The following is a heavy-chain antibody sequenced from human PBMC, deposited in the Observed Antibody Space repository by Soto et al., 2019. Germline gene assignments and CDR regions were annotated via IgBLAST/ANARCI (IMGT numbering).Heavy chain of an antibody. CDR1: GGSITSYF. D-gene: IGHD3-22*01. CDR2: IYYSGTT. V-gene: IGHV4-59*01. CDR3: ARKVVDHYDSGAYPAFDH. J-gene: IGHJ4*02. Sequence: SETLSLTCTVSGGSITSYFWSWIRQPPGKGLEWIGYIYYSGTTESNPSLKSRVTMSIDTSKNQFSLELTSVTAADTAVYYCARKVVDHYDSGAYPAFDHWGQGPLVTVSS.